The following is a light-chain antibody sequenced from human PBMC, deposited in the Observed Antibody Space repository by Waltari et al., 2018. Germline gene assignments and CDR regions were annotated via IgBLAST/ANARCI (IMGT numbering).Light chain of an antibody. CDR1: QYISSNY. CDR3: QQYGNSPVT. J-gene: IGKJ4*01. Sequence: EVVLTQSPGTLSLSPAETAALSCRTSQYISSNYLAWYQQRPGQAPRLLIYDASNRATGIADRFSGSGSGTDFTLTISRLEPEDFAVFYCQQYGNSPVTFGGGTKVEIK. CDR2: DAS. V-gene: IGKV3-20*01.